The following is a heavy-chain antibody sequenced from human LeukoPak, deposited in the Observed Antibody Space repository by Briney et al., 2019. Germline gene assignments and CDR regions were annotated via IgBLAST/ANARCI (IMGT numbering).Heavy chain of an antibody. Sequence: ASVKVSCKASGYTFTDYYMHWVRQAPGQGLEWMGWINPNSGGTNYAQKFQGRVTMTRNTSISTAYMELSSLRSEDTAVYYCARGGWVVAATRDYYYGMDVWGQGTTVTVSS. CDR3: ARGGWVVAATRDYYYGMDV. D-gene: IGHD2-15*01. J-gene: IGHJ6*02. CDR1: GYTFTDYY. CDR2: INPNSGGT. V-gene: IGHV1-2*02.